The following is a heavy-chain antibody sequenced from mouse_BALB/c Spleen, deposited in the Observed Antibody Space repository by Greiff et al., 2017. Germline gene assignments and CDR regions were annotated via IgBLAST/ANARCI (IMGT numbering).Heavy chain of an antibody. Sequence: QVQLQQSGPSLVQPSQSLSITCTVSGFSLTSYGVHWVRQSPGKGLEWLGVIWRGGSTDYNAAFMSRLSITKDNSKSQVFFKMNSLQADDTAIYYCAKKLDRYDGAMDYWGQGTSVTVSS. CDR1: GFSLTSYG. J-gene: IGHJ4*01. CDR2: IWRGGST. CDR3: AKKLDRYDGAMDY. D-gene: IGHD2-14*01. V-gene: IGHV2-5-1*01.